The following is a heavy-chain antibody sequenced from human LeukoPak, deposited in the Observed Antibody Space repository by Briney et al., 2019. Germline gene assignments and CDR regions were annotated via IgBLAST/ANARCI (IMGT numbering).Heavy chain of an antibody. D-gene: IGHD4-17*01. V-gene: IGHV4-59*08. CDR2: IYYSGST. CDR1: GGSINNYY. CDR3: ARSGVGDYGDYDY. J-gene: IGHJ4*02. Sequence: SETLSLTCTVSGGSINNYYWSWIRQPPGKGLEWIGYIYYSGSTNYNPSLNSRVTISVDTSKNQFSLKLTSVTAADTAVYYCARSGVGDYGDYDYWGQGTLVTVSS.